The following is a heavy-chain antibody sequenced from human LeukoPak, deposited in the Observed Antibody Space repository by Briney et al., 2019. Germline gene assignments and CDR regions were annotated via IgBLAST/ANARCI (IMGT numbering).Heavy chain of an antibody. Sequence: GGSLRLSCAASGFTFDDYAMHWVRQAPGKGLEWVSLISWDGGSTYYADSVKGRFTISRDNSKNTLYLQMNSLRAEDTAVYYCARVYGGYSPYDAFDIWGQGTMVTVSS. CDR2: ISWDGGST. CDR1: GFTFDDYA. D-gene: IGHD3-22*01. CDR3: ARVYGGYSPYDAFDI. V-gene: IGHV3-43D*03. J-gene: IGHJ3*02.